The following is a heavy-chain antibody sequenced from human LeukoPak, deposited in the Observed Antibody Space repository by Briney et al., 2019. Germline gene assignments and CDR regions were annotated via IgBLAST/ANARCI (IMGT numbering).Heavy chain of an antibody. CDR2: ISYDGSNK. J-gene: IGHJ4*02. V-gene: IGHV3-30-3*01. Sequence: PGGSLRLSCAASGFTFSSYAMHWVRQAPGKGLEWVAVISYDGSNKYYADSVKGRFTISRDNSKNTLYLQMNSLRAEDTAVYYCASLDQPDYGGQGPLVTVPS. CDR1: GFTFSSYA. CDR3: ASLDQPDY.